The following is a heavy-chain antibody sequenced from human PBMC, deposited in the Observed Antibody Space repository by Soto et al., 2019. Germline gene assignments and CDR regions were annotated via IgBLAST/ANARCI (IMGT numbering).Heavy chain of an antibody. D-gene: IGHD2-15*01. V-gene: IGHV2-5*02. J-gene: IGHJ3*01. Sequence: QITLKESGPMLVKPTQPLTLTCTFSGFSLSSSGVSVGCIRQPPGKALEWLAHTFWDDDKRYSASLKNRLIITKDTSKNQVTVTMTDMDPVDTATFDRTHSSRYSACDFWGHGTMVAVSS. CDR3: THSSRYSACDF. CDR1: GFSLSSSGVS. CDR2: TFWDDDK.